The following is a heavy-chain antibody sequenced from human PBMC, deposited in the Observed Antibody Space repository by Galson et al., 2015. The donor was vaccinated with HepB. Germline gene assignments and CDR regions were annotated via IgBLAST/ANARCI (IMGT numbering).Heavy chain of an antibody. Sequence: SLRLSCAASGFTFGSSYAMSWVRLAPGKGLEWVASMSSGGSRTNYADSVRGRFTISRDNSRNTLYLQMNSLRAEDTAVYYCGSQQLQSKPYNYWGQGTLVTVSS. CDR1: GFTFGSSYA. CDR3: GSQQLQSKPYNY. J-gene: IGHJ4*02. D-gene: IGHD6-13*01. CDR2: MSSGGSRT. V-gene: IGHV3-23*01.